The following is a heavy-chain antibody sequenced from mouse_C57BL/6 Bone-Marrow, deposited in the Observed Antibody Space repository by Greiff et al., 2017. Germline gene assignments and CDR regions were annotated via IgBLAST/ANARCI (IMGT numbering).Heavy chain of an antibody. CDR1: GYAFSSSW. Sequence: VKLKQSGPELVKPGASVKISCKASGYAFSSSWMNWVKQRPGKGLEWIGRIYPGDGDTNYNGKFKGKATLTADKSSSTAYMQLSSLTSEDSAVYFCARRRFAYWGQGTLVTVSA. J-gene: IGHJ3*01. V-gene: IGHV1-82*01. CDR3: ARRRFAY. CDR2: IYPGDGDT.